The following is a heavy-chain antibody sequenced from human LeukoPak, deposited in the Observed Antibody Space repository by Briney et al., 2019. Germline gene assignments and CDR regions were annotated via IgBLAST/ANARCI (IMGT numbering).Heavy chain of an antibody. D-gene: IGHD3-3*01. Sequence: SETLSLTCAVYGGSFSGYYWSWIRQPPGKGLEWIGEINHSGSTNYNPSLKSRVTISVDTSKNQFSLKLSSVTAADTAVYYCARLANYDFWSGYFSFDYWGQGTLVTVSS. CDR3: ARLANYDFWSGYFSFDY. CDR1: GGSFSGYY. CDR2: INHSGST. V-gene: IGHV4-34*01. J-gene: IGHJ4*02.